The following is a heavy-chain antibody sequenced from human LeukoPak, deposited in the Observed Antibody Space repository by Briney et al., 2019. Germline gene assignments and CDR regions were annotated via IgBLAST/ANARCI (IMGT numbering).Heavy chain of an antibody. Sequence: SETLSLTCTVSGGSISSSSYYWGWIRQPPGKGVEWIGRIYYSGSTYYNPSLKSRVTISVDTSKNQFSLKLSSVTAADTAVYYCARRMRGQPIDYWGQGSLVTVSS. CDR2: IYYSGST. CDR1: GGSISSSSYY. J-gene: IGHJ4*02. CDR3: ARRMRGQPIDY. D-gene: IGHD1-1*01. V-gene: IGHV4-39*01.